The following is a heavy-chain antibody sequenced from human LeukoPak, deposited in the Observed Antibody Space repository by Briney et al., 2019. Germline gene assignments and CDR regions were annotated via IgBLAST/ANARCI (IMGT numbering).Heavy chain of an antibody. CDR3: ARGGAVAGLF. J-gene: IGHJ4*02. Sequence: GGSLRLSCAVSGFTFGSYGMNWVRQAPGKGLEWVSYISSSGNTAYYPDSVKGRFTISRDNANNSLYLQMNSLRGEDTAVYYCARGGAVAGLFWGQGTLVTVSS. CDR1: GFTFGSYG. D-gene: IGHD6-19*01. V-gene: IGHV3-48*03. CDR2: ISSSGNTA.